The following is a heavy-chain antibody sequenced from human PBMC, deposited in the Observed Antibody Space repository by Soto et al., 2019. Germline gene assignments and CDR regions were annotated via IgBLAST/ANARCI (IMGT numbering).Heavy chain of an antibody. V-gene: IGHV1-69*01. D-gene: IGHD3-10*01. J-gene: IGHJ3*02. CDR3: ARGSPITIAFDI. CDR2: IIPLFGAA. CDR1: GGVFSSYV. Sequence: QVQLVQSGAEVKKPGSSVKVSCKATGGVFSSYVTSWVRQAPGQGLEWMGGIIPLFGAANYAQKFQGRVTIIADESTNTAYMELSSLRSEDTAVYYCARGSPITIAFDIWGQGTMVTVSS.